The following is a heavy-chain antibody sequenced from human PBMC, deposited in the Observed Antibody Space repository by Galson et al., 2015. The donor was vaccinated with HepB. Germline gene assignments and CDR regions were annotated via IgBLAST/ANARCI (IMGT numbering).Heavy chain of an antibody. CDR2: IKSKTDGGTT. CDR3: ARDRRDNYYDSSGYVDY. J-gene: IGHJ4*02. D-gene: IGHD3-22*01. V-gene: IGHV3-15*07. Sequence: SLRLSCAASGFTFSNAWMNWVRQAPGKGLEWVGRIKSKTDGGTTDYAAPVKGRFTISRDDSKNTLYLQMNSLKTEDTAVYYCARDRRDNYYDSSGYVDYWGQGTLVTVSS. CDR1: GFTFSNAW.